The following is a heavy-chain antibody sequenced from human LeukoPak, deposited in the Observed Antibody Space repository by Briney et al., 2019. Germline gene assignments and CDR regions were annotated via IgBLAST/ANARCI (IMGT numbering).Heavy chain of an antibody. CDR3: ARSAEYYYDSSGYQARYYFDY. D-gene: IGHD3-22*01. V-gene: IGHV4-39*01. CDR2: IYYSGST. Sequence: SETLSLTCTVSGGSISSSSYYWGWIRQPPGKGLEWIGSIYYSGSTYYNPPLKSRVTISVDTSKNQFSLKLSSVTAADTAVYYCARSAEYYYDSSGYQARYYFDYWGQGTLVTVSS. CDR1: GGSISSSSYY. J-gene: IGHJ4*02.